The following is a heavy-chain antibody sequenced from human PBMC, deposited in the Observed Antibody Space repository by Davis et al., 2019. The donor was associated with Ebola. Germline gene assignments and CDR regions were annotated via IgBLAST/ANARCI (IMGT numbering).Heavy chain of an antibody. CDR1: GGSISSGGFY. Sequence: MPSETLSLTCTVSGGSISSGGFYCSWIRQHPGKGLEWIGHISYSGSTYYKSSLKSRVTISIDTSKNQFSLALTSVTAADTAVYYCACRYSSSPLYWGQGTLVTVSS. CDR3: ACRYSSSPLY. V-gene: IGHV4-30-4*08. CDR2: ISYSGST. J-gene: IGHJ4*02. D-gene: IGHD6-6*01.